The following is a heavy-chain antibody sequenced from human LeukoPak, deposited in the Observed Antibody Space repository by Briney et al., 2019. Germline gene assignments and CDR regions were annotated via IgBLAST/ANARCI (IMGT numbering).Heavy chain of an antibody. V-gene: IGHV4-34*01. CDR1: GGSFSGYF. CDR2: ISHSGNT. J-gene: IGHJ4*02. Sequence: SETLSLTCAVYGGSFSGYFWTWIRQPPGKGLEWIGEISHSGNTNYNPSLKSRVTISLDTSKNQSSLKLSSVTAADTAIYYCALSTTTVTTRTIDYWGQGTLVTVSS. D-gene: IGHD4-17*01. CDR3: ALSTTTVTTRTIDY.